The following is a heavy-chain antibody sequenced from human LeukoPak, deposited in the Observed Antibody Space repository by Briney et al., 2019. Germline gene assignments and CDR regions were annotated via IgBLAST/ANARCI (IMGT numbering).Heavy chain of an antibody. D-gene: IGHD4-11*01. CDR1: GFTVSSYY. V-gene: IGHV3-66*01. Sequence: GGSLRLSCAASGFTVSSYYMTWVRQAPGKGLEWVSVIYSGGSTYYADSMKGRFAISRDSSKNTLFLQMNSLRAEDTAVYYCASSFSNPFDYWGQGTLVTVSS. J-gene: IGHJ4*02. CDR2: IYSGGST. CDR3: ASSFSNPFDY.